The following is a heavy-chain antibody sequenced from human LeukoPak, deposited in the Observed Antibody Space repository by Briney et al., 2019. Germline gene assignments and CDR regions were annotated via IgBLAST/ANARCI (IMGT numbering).Heavy chain of an antibody. V-gene: IGHV4-34*01. CDR3: ARGIGFSSGWTSDDS. J-gene: IGHJ4*02. CDR2: IDHSGST. D-gene: IGHD6-19*01. Sequence: PGGSLRLSCAASGFTFSDYYMTWIRQAPGKGLEWIGEIDHSGSTNYNPSLKSRVTISFDTSKNQFSLRLTSVTAADTAVYYCARGIGFSSGWTSDDSWGQGTLVTVSS. CDR1: GFTFSDYY.